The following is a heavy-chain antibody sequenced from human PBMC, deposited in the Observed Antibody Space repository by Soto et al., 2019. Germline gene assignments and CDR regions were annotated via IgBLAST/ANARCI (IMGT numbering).Heavy chain of an antibody. CDR2: IYYSGST. D-gene: IGHD2-15*01. CDR3: AREVRDCSGGSCSHYYYGMDV. V-gene: IGHV4-31*03. J-gene: IGHJ6*02. CDR1: GGSISSGGYY. Sequence: SSETLSLTCTVSGGSISSGGYYWSWIRQHPGKGLEWIGYIYYSGSTYYNPSLKSRVTISVDTSKNQFSLKLSSVTAADTAVYYCAREVRDCSGGSCSHYYYGMDVWGQGTTVTVSS.